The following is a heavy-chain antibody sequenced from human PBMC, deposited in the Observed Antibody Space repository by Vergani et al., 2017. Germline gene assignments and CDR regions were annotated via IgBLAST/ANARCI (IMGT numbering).Heavy chain of an antibody. Sequence: EVQLVESGGGLVKPGGSLRLSCAASGFTFSNAWMSWVRQAPGKGLEWVGRIKGKTDGGTRDFAAPVKGRFSISRDDSKTTVYLQMNSLRTEDTAVYFWTAGTGRSDFDYWGQGTLVTVSS. J-gene: IGHJ4*02. CDR1: GFTFSNAW. V-gene: IGHV3-15*01. CDR3: TAGTGRSDFDY. CDR2: IKGKTDGGTR. D-gene: IGHD2-15*01.